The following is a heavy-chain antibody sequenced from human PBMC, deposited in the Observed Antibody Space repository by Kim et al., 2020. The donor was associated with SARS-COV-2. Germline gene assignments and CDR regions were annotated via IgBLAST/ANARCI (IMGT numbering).Heavy chain of an antibody. CDR3: AKYRSITARSYFDY. Sequence: GGSLRLSCAASGFTFSSYDMSWVRQAPGKGLEWVSAITGSGGSTYYADSVKGRFTISRDNSKNTLYLQMNSLRAEDTAVYYCAKYRSITARSYFDYWGQGTLVTVSS. D-gene: IGHD6-6*01. CDR2: ITGSGGST. J-gene: IGHJ4*02. V-gene: IGHV3-23*01. CDR1: GFTFSSYD.